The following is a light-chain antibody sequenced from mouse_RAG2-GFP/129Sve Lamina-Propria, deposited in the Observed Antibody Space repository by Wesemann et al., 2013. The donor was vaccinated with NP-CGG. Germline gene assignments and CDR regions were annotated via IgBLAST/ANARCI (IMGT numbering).Light chain of an antibody. V-gene: IGKV6-23*01. CDR1: QDVGTA. CDR3: QQYSSYPLT. CDR2: SAS. Sequence: VMTQSHKFMSTSVGDRVSITCKASQDVGTAVAWYQQKPGQSPKLLIYSASYRHTGVPDRFTGSGSGTDFTLTISNVQSEDLADYFCQQYSSYPLTFGGGDQAGNKT. J-gene: IGKJ2*01.